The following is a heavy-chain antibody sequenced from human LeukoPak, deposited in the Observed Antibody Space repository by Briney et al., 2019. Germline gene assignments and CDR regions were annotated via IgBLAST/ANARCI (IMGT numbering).Heavy chain of an antibody. CDR3: ASYHDSTGYFKEAFEM. D-gene: IGHD3-22*01. CDR1: GFTFSRYS. Sequence: GGSLRLSCATSGFTFSRYSLTWVRQAPGKGLEWLSYISTNSKTIYYADSVKGRFNISRDNAKNLLYLQMKRLRAEDTAVYFCASYHDSTGYFKEAFEMWGQGTFVTVSS. CDR2: ISTNSKTI. J-gene: IGHJ3*02. V-gene: IGHV3-48*01.